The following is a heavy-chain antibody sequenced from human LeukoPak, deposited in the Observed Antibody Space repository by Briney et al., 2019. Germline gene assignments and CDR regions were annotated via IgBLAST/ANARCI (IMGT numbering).Heavy chain of an antibody. CDR1: GFTFTNYW. D-gene: IGHD3-3*01. CDR2: IDIDGTGT. J-gene: IGHJ3*02. CDR3: TKGSVPTIFGMAWHAFDI. V-gene: IGHV3-74*01. Sequence: GGSLRLSCAASGFTFTNYWMHWVRQAPGKGLVWVSRIDIDGTGTSYADSVKGRFTISRDNSKNTLYLQMNSLRAEDTAIYYCTKGSVPTIFGMAWHAFDIWGQGTMVTVSP.